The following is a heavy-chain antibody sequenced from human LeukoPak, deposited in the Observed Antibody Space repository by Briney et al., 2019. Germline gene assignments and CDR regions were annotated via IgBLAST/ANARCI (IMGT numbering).Heavy chain of an antibody. CDR3: ARDQGGSQWLDYYYYMDV. CDR1: GGTFSSYA. Sequence: ASVKVSCKASGGTFSSYAISWVRQAPGQGLEGMGGIIPIFGTANYAQKFQGRVTMTRDTSISTAYMELSRLRSDDTAVYYCARDQGGSQWLDYYYYMDVWGKGTTVTVSS. V-gene: IGHV1-69*05. CDR2: IIPIFGTA. J-gene: IGHJ6*03. D-gene: IGHD6-19*01.